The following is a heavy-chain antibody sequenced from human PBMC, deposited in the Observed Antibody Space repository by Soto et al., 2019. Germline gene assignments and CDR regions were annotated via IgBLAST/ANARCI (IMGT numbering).Heavy chain of an antibody. Sequence: SSETLSLTCTVSGGSMSSYYWTWLRQSPGGGMEWIGYISYSGSTYYNPSLKSRVTISADTSKNQFSLRMNSMIAADTAVYYCARADPDASVGYWGQGTLVTVSS. V-gene: IGHV4-59*01. D-gene: IGHD2-15*01. CDR1: GGSMSSYY. J-gene: IGHJ4*02. CDR3: ARADPDASVGY. CDR2: ISYSGST.